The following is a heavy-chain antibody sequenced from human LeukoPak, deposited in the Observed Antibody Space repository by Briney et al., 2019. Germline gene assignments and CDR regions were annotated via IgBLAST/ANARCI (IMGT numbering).Heavy chain of an antibody. D-gene: IGHD4-23*01. CDR1: GGSISSYY. V-gene: IGHV4-59*01. CDR2: IYYSGST. Sequence: PSETLSLTCTVSGGSISSYYWSWIRQPPGKGLEWIGYIYYSGSTNYNPSLKSRVTISVDTSKNQFSLKLSSVTAADTAVYYCARVGPVNGGYGGNSAYFDYWGQGTLVTVSS. CDR3: ARVGPVNGGYGGNSAYFDY. J-gene: IGHJ4*02.